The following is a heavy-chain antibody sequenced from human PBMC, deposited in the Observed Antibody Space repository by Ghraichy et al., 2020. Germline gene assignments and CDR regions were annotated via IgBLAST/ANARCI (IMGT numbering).Heavy chain of an antibody. D-gene: IGHD2-2*01. CDR2: IYDTVNT. Sequence: SQTRSLTCTVSGASISSGAYYWSWVRQHPGKGLEWVGFIYDTVNTRYNRSLKSRVTISLDTSKNQISLKLNSVTAADTAIYYCSRSPSVAYCSTTSCYSTFDIWGQGTMVTVSS. J-gene: IGHJ3*02. CDR3: SRSPSVAYCSTTSCYSTFDI. CDR1: GASISSGAYY. V-gene: IGHV4-31*03.